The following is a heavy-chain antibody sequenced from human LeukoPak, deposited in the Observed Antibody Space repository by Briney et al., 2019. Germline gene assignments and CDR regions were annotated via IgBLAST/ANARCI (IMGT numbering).Heavy chain of an antibody. CDR1: GFTFSSYE. CDR2: MFHSGST. V-gene: IGHV4-38-2*02. D-gene: IGHD6-19*01. J-gene: IGHJ3*01. CDR3: ARETEKQWQY. Sequence: GSLRLSCAASGFTFSSYEMNWVRQSPGKGLEWIASMFHSGSTYYNPSLKSRVTMSVDTSKNQFSLRLSSVTAADTAVYYCARETEKQWQYWGQGTTVSVSS.